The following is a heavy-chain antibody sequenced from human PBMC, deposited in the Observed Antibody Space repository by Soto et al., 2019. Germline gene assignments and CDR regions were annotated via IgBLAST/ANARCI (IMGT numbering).Heavy chain of an antibody. D-gene: IGHD2-15*01. V-gene: IGHV4-59*08. CDR1: GGSISSYY. J-gene: IGHJ6*03. CDR3: ARGLQDIVVVVAATENYYMDV. CDR2: IYYSGST. Sequence: SETLSLTCTVSGGSISSYYWSWIRQPPGKGLEWIGYIYYSGSTNYNPSLKSRVTISVETSKNQFSLKLSSVTAADTAVYYCARGLQDIVVVVAATENYYMDVWGKGTTVTVSS.